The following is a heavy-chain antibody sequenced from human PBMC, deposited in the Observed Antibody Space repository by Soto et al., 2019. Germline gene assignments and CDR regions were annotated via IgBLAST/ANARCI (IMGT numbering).Heavy chain of an antibody. CDR2: IIPIFGTA. J-gene: IGHJ6*02. CDR3: ARDQTKYYYYYGMDV. CDR1: GGTFSSYA. Sequence: SVKVSCKASGGTFSSYAISWVRQAPGQGLEWMGGIIPIFGTANYAQKFQGRVTITADKSTSTAYMELSSLRSEDTAAYYCARDQTKYYYYYGMDVWGQGTTVTVSS. V-gene: IGHV1-69*06.